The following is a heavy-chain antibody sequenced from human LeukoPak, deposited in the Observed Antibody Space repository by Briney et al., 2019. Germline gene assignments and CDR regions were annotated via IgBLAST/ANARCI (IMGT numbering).Heavy chain of an antibody. J-gene: IGHJ3*02. D-gene: IGHD5-12*01. Sequence: GGSLRLSCAASGFTFSSYAMSWVRQAPGKGLEWVSAISGSGGSTYYADSVKGRFTISRDNSKNTLYLQMNSLRAEDTAVYYCAQDRGYDDAFDIWGQGTLVTVSS. CDR3: AQDRGYDDAFDI. CDR2: ISGSGGST. CDR1: GFTFSSYA. V-gene: IGHV3-23*01.